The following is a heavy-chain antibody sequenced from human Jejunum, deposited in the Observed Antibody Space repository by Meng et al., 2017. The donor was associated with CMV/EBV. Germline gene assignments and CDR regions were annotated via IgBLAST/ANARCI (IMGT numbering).Heavy chain of an antibody. CDR3: AKDSGGYSFGYGGGLFDY. CDR1: FTFSSYA. D-gene: IGHD5-18*01. J-gene: IGHJ4*02. Sequence: FTFSSYAMSWVRQAPGKGLEWVSTISSSGGTTYYADSVKGRLTISRDNSKSTLYLQMNSLRAEDTAVYYCAKDSGGYSFGYGGGLFDYWGQGTLVTVSS. CDR2: ISSSGGTT. V-gene: IGHV3-23*01.